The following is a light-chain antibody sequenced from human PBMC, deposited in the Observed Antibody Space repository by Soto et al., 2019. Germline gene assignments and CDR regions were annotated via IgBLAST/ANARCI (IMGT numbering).Light chain of an antibody. J-gene: IGKJ2*01. CDR2: KTS. CDR3: LQYNSLPYT. V-gene: IGKV1-5*03. Sequence: DIPVTQSPSTLSAFVGDRVILTCRASQNVHIWLAWYQQRPRQAPKLLIYKTSSLDSGVPSRVSGSGSGTEFTLTISSLETDDFGTYFCLQYNSLPYTFGQGTKLEIK. CDR1: QNVHIW.